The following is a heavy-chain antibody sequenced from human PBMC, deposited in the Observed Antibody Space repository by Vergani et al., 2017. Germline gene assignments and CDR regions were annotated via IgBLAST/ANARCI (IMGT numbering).Heavy chain of an antibody. Sequence: QVQLVESGGGVVQSGRSLRLSCAASGITFSSYAMHWVRQAPGKGLEWVAVISFDGSNKYYADSVKGRFTISRDNSKNTLYLQMNSLRAEDTAVYYCAGANTGPTRYYYYMDVWGKGP. V-gene: IGHV3-30-3*01. J-gene: IGHJ6*03. CDR1: GITFSSYA. CDR3: AGANTGPTRYYYYMDV. CDR2: ISFDGSNK. D-gene: IGHD2-8*02.